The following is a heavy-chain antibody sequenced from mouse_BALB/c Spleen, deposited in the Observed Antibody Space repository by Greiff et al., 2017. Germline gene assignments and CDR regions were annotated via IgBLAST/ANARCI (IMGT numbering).Heavy chain of an antibody. J-gene: IGHJ4*01. D-gene: IGHD1-2*01. CDR3: ARPLRLGYYAMDY. Sequence: EVQVVESGGGLVKPGGSLKLSCAASGFTFSSYAMSWVRQSPEKRLEWVAEISSGGSYTYYPDTVTGRFTISRDNAKNTLYLEMSSLRSEDTAMYYCARPLRLGYYAMDYWGQGTSVTVSS. CDR2: ISSGGSYT. CDR1: GFTFSSYA. V-gene: IGHV5-9-4*01.